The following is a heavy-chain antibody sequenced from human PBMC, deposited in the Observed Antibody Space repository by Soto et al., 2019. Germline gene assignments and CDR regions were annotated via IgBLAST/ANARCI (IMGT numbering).Heavy chain of an antibody. CDR2: IDPADSYA. Sequence: GDSLKISCRGSGYSFVTFWITWVRQMPGKGLEWMGRIDPADSYARYSPSFEGHVTMSVDRSINTAYLQWSSLKASDSAIYYCAKHVEDLYFVRDPWGQGTSVTVS. J-gene: IGHJ6*02. D-gene: IGHD3-10*01. V-gene: IGHV5-10-1*01. CDR1: GYSFVTFW. CDR3: AKHVEDLYFVRDP.